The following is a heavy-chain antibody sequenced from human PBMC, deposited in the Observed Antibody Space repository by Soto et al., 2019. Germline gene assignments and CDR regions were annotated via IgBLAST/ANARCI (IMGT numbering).Heavy chain of an antibody. Sequence: QVQLVQSGAEVKKPGASVKVSCKASGYTFTSYGISWVRQASGQGLEWMGWISAYNGNTNYAQKLQGRVTMTTDTSTSTAYMELRSLRSDDTAVYYCARQEQLDYYYYYGMDVWGQGTTVTVSS. J-gene: IGHJ6*02. CDR1: GYTFTSYG. V-gene: IGHV1-18*01. CDR3: ARQEQLDYYYYYGMDV. D-gene: IGHD6-13*01. CDR2: ISAYNGNT.